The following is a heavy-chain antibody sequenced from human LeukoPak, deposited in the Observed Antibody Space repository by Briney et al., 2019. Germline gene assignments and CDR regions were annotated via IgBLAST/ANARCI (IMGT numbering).Heavy chain of an antibody. D-gene: IGHD1-26*01. Sequence: ASVKVSCKASGYTFTSYYMHWVRQAPGQGLEWMGIINPSGGSTSYAQKFQGRVTMTRDTSTSTVYMELSSLRSEDTAVYYCARGATGGGRENWFDPWGQGTLVTVSS. V-gene: IGHV1-46*03. CDR3: ARGATGGGRENWFDP. CDR1: GYTFTSYY. J-gene: IGHJ5*02. CDR2: INPSGGST.